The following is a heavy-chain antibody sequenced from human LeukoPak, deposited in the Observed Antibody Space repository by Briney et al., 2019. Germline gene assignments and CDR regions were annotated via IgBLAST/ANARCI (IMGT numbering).Heavy chain of an antibody. J-gene: IGHJ5*02. CDR2: IIPIFGTA. D-gene: IGHD3-10*01. CDR1: GGTFSSYA. V-gene: IGHV1-69*13. CDR3: ARELYKDTYYYGSGTPPAWFDP. Sequence: SVKVSCKAPGGTFSSYAISWVRQAPGQGLEWMGGIIPIFGTANYAQKFQGRVTITADESTSTAYMELSSLRSEDTAVYYCARELYKDTYYYGSGTPPAWFDPWGQGTLVTVSS.